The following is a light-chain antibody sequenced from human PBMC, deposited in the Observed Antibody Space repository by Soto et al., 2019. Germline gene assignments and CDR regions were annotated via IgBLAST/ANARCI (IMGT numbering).Light chain of an antibody. CDR2: DAS. CDR1: QTIRRW. Sequence: DIEMTQSPSTLSASVGDRVTITCRASQTIRRWLAWYQQRPGKAPKVLIYDASTLESGGAARFSGSGSETQLSLTISSLQPEDSATYYCQHYNSDPWTFGQGTKVEIK. CDR3: QHYNSDPWT. J-gene: IGKJ1*01. V-gene: IGKV1-5*01.